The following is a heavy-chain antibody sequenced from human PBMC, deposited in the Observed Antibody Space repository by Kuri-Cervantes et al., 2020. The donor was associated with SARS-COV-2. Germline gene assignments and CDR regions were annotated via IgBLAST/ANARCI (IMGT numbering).Heavy chain of an antibody. CDR3: ARDRISGYLYFLDY. CDR2: IYYSGTT. V-gene: IGHV4-30-4*01. J-gene: IGHJ4*02. Sequence: SETLSLTCTVSGDSISSGDYYWSWIRQPPGKGLEWIGFIYYSGTTSYNPSLKGRVTMSVDTSKNQFSLKLSSVTAADTAVYYCARDRISGYLYFLDYWGRGTLVTVSS. D-gene: IGHD5-12*01. CDR1: GDSISSGDYY.